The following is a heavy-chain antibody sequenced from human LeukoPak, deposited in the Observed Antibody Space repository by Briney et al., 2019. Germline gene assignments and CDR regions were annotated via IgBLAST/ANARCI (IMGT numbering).Heavy chain of an antibody. CDR3: ARGGRRGSSSYGY. Sequence: PSETLSLTCAVYGGSFSGYYWSWIRQPPGKGLEWIGEINHSGSTNYNPSLKSRVTISVDTSKNQFSLKLSSVTAADTAVYYCARGGRRGSSSYGYWGQGTLVTVSS. CDR1: GGSFSGYY. V-gene: IGHV4-34*01. CDR2: INHSGST. D-gene: IGHD6-13*01. J-gene: IGHJ4*02.